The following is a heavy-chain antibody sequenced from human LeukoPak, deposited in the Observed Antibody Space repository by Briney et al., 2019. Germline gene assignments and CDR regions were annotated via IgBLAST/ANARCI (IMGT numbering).Heavy chain of an antibody. CDR1: GFTFSSYA. J-gene: IGHJ4*02. CDR2: ISGSCGST. CDR3: AKATQQLVRKLYFDY. D-gene: IGHD6-13*01. V-gene: IGHV3-23*01. Sequence: GGSLRLSCAASGFTFSSYAMSWVRQAPGKGLEWVSAISGSCGSTYYADSVKGRFTISRDNSKNTLYLQMNSLRAEDTAVYYCAKATQQLVRKLYFDYWGQGTLVTVSS.